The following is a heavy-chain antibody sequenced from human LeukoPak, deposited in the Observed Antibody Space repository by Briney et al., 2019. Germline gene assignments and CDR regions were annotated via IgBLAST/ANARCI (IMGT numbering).Heavy chain of an antibody. J-gene: IGHJ4*02. CDR2: MNPNSGRT. CDR1: GYTLTSYD. V-gene: IGHV1-8*01. Sequence: SVKVSCKASGYTLTSYDINWVRQATGQGLEWMGWMNPNSGRTGYAQNFQGRITITRNTSISTAYMELSSLRSEDTAVYYCTRETSSRYFDYWGQGTLVTVSS. CDR3: TRETSSRYFDY.